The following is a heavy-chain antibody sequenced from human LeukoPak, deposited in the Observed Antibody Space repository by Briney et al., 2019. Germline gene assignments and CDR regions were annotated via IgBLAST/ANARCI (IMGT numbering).Heavy chain of an antibody. CDR3: ARSQGLYCSGGSCYGY. V-gene: IGHV1-8*01. Sequence: ASVKVSCKASGYTFTSYDINWVRQATGQGLEWMGWMNPNSGNTGYAQKFQGRVTMTRNTSISTAYMELSSLRSEDTAVYYCARSQGLYCSGGSCYGYWGQGTLVTVSS. CDR1: GYTFTSYD. J-gene: IGHJ4*02. D-gene: IGHD2-15*01. CDR2: MNPNSGNT.